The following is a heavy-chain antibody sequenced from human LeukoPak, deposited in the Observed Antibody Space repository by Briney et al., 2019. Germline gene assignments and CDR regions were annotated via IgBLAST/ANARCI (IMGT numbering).Heavy chain of an antibody. V-gene: IGHV1-2*02. J-gene: IGHJ4*02. CDR3: ARGSLWFGSSLEGLGY. CDR2: INPNSGGT. D-gene: IGHD3-10*01. CDR1: GYSFTDYY. Sequence: ASVKVSCKTSGYSFTDYYMHWVRQAPGQGLEWMGWINPNSGGTNFAQRFQDRVTMTRDTSISTAYMELSRLRSDDTAVYYCARGSLWFGSSLEGLGYWGQGTLVTVSS.